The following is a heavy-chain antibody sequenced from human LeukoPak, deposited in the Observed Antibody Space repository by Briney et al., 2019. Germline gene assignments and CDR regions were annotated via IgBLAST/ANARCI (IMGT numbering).Heavy chain of an antibody. V-gene: IGHV3-23*01. D-gene: IGHD3-22*01. CDR3: AKDVLHDGSVYYANYLDS. CDR2: ISGSNGRT. J-gene: IGHJ5*01. CDR1: GVTFSAHA. Sequence: GGSLRLSCAASGVTFSAHAMSWVRQPPGKGLEGVSAISGSNGRTHYADSLMGRFSISRDNSKNPLSLQMNSLRADDTAVYYCAKDVLHDGSVYYANYLDSWGHGTLVTVSS.